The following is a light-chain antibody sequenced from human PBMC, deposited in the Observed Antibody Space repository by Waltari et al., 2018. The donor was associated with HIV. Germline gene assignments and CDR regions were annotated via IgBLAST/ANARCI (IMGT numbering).Light chain of an antibody. CDR2: EDS. J-gene: IGLJ2*01. CDR3: YSTDSSGNYVV. V-gene: IGLV3-10*01. Sequence: SYELTQPPSVSVSPGQTARITCSGDALPKKYAYWYQQKSGQAPMLVIYEDSKRPSGIPGRFSGSSSGTMATLTISGAQVEDEADYYCYSTDSSGNYVVFGGGTKLTVL. CDR1: ALPKKY.